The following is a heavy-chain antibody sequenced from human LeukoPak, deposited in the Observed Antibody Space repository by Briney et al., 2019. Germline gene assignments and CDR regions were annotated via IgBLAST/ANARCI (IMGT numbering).Heavy chain of an antibody. Sequence: GGSLRLSCVASGFTFSSYAMTWVRQAPGKGLEWVSAISGSGGSTYYADSVKGRFTISRDNSKNTLYLQMNSLRAEDTAVYYCAKDPGSSSWPNDAFDIWGQGTMVTVSS. D-gene: IGHD6-13*01. CDR3: AKDPGSSSWPNDAFDI. CDR2: ISGSGGST. CDR1: GFTFSSYA. J-gene: IGHJ3*02. V-gene: IGHV3-23*01.